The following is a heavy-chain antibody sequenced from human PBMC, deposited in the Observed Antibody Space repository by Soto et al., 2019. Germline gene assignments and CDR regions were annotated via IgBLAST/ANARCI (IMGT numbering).Heavy chain of an antibody. Sequence: SETLSLTCTVSGDSLSSGRYYWTWLRQPPGKGLEWIGYIYHVGTSKYNPPLNSRATISLDTSKSQFSLRLRSVTAADTAVYFCARESIVGDTKFDPWGHGTLVTVSS. V-gene: IGHV4-61*01. D-gene: IGHD1-26*01. J-gene: IGHJ5*02. CDR1: GDSLSSGRYY. CDR3: ARESIVGDTKFDP. CDR2: IYHVGTS.